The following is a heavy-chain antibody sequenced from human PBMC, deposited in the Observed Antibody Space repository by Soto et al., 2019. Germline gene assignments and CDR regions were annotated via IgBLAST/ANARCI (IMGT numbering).Heavy chain of an antibody. CDR2: MNPNSGNT. J-gene: IGHJ6*03. CDR3: ARAGGRFFVWLPNYYYYYMDV. Sequence: AASVKVSCKASGYTFTSYDINWVRQATGQGLEWMGWMNPNSGNTGYAQKFQGRVTMTRNTSISTAYMELSSLRSEDTAVYYCARAGGRFFVWLPNYYYYYMDVWGKGTTVPVSS. D-gene: IGHD3-3*01. V-gene: IGHV1-8*01. CDR1: GYTFTSYD.